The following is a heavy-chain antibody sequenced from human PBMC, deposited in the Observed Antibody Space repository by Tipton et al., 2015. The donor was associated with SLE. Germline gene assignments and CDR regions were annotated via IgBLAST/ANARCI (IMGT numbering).Heavy chain of an antibody. CDR1: GFSFSTSW. J-gene: IGHJ6*03. CDR3: ARDMDV. V-gene: IGHV3-7*01. Sequence: SLRLSCVVSGFSFSTSWMSWVRQAPGKGLEWVANINQDGSEKYYVDSVEGRFTISRDNANNSLYLQMNSLRVEDTAVYFCARDMDVWGKGTTVTVSS. CDR2: INQDGSEK.